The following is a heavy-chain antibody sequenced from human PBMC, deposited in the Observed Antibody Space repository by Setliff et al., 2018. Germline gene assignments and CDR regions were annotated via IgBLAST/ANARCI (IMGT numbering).Heavy chain of an antibody. J-gene: IGHJ4*02. V-gene: IGHV3-15*01. CDR1: GFTFTNAW. CDR2: IKSKTDGETE. D-gene: IGHD3-10*01. Sequence: PGGSLRLSCAASGFTFTNAWMSWVRQAPGKGLEWVGRIKSKTDGETEDYAAPVKGRFTISRDDSRSTLYLQMNSLITEDTALYYCTTAVAQNWYGSGNENYWGQGTLVTRLL. CDR3: TTAVAQNWYGSGNENY.